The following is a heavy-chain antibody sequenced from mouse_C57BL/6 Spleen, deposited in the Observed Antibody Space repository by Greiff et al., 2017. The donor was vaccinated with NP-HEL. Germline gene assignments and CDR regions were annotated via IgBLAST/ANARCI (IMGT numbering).Heavy chain of an antibody. CDR3: ARDTGLRRSWFAY. CDR2: ISYDGSN. Sequence: EVKLQESGPGLVKPSQSLSLTCSVTGYSITSGYYWNWIRQFPGNKLEWMGYISYDGSNNYNPSLKNRISITRDTSKNQFFLKLNSVTTEDTATYYCARDTGLRRSWFAYWGQGTLVTVSA. CDR1: GYSITSGYY. D-gene: IGHD2-2*01. J-gene: IGHJ3*01. V-gene: IGHV3-6*01.